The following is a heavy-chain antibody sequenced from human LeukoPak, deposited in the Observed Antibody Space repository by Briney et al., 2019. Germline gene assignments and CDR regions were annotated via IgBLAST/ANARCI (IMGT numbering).Heavy chain of an antibody. CDR2: MSPNSGNT. V-gene: IGHV1-8*01. CDR3: ARSYYYDSCFDY. Sequence: ASVKVSCKASGYTFTSYDINWVRQATGQGLEWMGWMSPNSGNTGYAQKFQGRVTMTRNTSISTAYMELSSLRSEDTAVYYCARSYYYDSCFDYWGQGTLVTVSS. D-gene: IGHD3-22*01. CDR1: GYTFTSYD. J-gene: IGHJ4*02.